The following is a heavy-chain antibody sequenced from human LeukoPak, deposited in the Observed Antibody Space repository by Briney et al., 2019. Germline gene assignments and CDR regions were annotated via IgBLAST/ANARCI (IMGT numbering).Heavy chain of an antibody. J-gene: IGHJ4*02. V-gene: IGHV4-4*02. CDR3: ARDGHDYGDYNFDY. D-gene: IGHD4-17*01. Sequence: SRVTISVDKSEIQFSLKLSSVTAADTAVYYCARDGHDYGDYNFDYWGQGTLVTVSS.